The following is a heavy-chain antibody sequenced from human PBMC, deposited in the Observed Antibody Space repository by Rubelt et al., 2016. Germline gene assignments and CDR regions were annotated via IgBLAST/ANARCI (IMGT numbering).Heavy chain of an antibody. D-gene: IGHD3-16*01. CDR2: IIPILGIA. J-gene: IGHJ4*02. V-gene: IGHV1-69*10. CDR1: GGTFSSYA. Sequence: QVQLVQSGAEVKKPGSSVKVSCKASGGTFSSYAISWVRQAPGQGLEWMGGIIPILGIANYAKKFQGRVTLTADKSTSTAYMELSSLRSEDTAVYYCARVGSEAYTDWGQGTLVTVSS. CDR3: ARVGSEAYTD.